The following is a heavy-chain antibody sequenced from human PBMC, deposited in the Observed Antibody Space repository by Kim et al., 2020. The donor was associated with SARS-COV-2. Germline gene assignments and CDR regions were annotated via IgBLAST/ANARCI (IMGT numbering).Heavy chain of an antibody. CDR3: ARFGSGETVFAIYY. Sequence: GGSLRLSCAGSGFSFSSHSLNWVRQAPGKGLEWVSYISSRSTTIYYADSVKGRFTISRANVENLLFLQMDSLRAEDTAVYYCARFGSGETVFAIYYWGPG. V-gene: IGHV3-48*01. J-gene: IGHJ4*02. D-gene: IGHD3-3*01. CDR2: ISSRSTTI. CDR1: GFSFSSHS.